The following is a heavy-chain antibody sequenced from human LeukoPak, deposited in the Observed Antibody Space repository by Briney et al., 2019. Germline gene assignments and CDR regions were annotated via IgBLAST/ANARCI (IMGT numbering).Heavy chain of an antibody. Sequence: SETLSLTCTVSGGSISSSSYYWGWIRQPPGKGLEWIGTIFYSGSTYYNPSLQSRVTISVDTSKNQFSLKLSSVAAADTAVYFCARDRGGVPSAKGAFYFDYWGQGTLVTVSS. D-gene: IGHD2-2*01. CDR2: IFYSGST. J-gene: IGHJ4*02. V-gene: IGHV4-39*07. CDR3: ARDRGGVPSAKGAFYFDY. CDR1: GGSISSSSYY.